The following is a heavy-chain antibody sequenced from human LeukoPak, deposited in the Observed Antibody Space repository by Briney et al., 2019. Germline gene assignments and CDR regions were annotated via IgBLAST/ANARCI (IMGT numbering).Heavy chain of an antibody. D-gene: IGHD5-12*01. Sequence: ASVKVSCKASGYTFTSYDINWVRQATGQGLEWMGWMNPNSGNTGYAQKFQGRVTMTRNTSIGTAYMELSSLRSEDTAVYYCARMVSGYDFPSYYYYGMDVWGQGTTVTVSS. V-gene: IGHV1-8*01. CDR1: GYTFTSYD. J-gene: IGHJ6*02. CDR2: MNPNSGNT. CDR3: ARMVSGYDFPSYYYYGMDV.